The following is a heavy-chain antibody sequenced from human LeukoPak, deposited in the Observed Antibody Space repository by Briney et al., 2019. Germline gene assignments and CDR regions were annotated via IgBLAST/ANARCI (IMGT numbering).Heavy chain of an antibody. CDR3: ARASYDFYSFDY. Sequence: SETLSLTCTVSGGSISSGDSYWHWIRQPPGKGLERIGNIYYSGSTYYNPSLKSRVTISVDTSKNQFSLKLSSVTAADTAVYYCARASYDFYSFDYWGQGTLVTVSS. CDR2: IYYSGST. CDR1: GGSISSGDSY. J-gene: IGHJ4*02. V-gene: IGHV4-30-4*01. D-gene: IGHD3-3*01.